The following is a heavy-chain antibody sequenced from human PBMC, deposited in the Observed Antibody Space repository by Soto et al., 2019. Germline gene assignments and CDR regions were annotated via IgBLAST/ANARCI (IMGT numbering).Heavy chain of an antibody. J-gene: IGHJ4*02. CDR3: ARYSGSYDFDY. Sequence: PGGSLRLSCAASGFTFSSYWMSWVRQAPGKGLEWVANIKQDGSEKYYVDPVKGRFTISRDNAKNSLYLQMNSLRAEDTAVYYCARYSGSYDFDYWGQGTLVTVSS. D-gene: IGHD3-10*01. V-gene: IGHV3-7*01. CDR1: GFTFSSYW. CDR2: IKQDGSEK.